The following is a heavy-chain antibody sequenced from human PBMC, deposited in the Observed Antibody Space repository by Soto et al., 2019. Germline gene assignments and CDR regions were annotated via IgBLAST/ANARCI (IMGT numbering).Heavy chain of an antibody. D-gene: IGHD4-4*01. CDR2: IKSKTDGGTT. Sequence: GGSLRLSCAASGFTFSNAWMSWVRQAPGKGLEWVGRIKSKTDGGTTDYAAPVKGRFTISRDDSKNTLYLQMNSLKTEDTAVYYCTTGGLQLYYYYMDVWGKGTTVTVSS. V-gene: IGHV3-15*01. CDR3: TTGGLQLYYYYMDV. J-gene: IGHJ6*03. CDR1: GFTFSNAW.